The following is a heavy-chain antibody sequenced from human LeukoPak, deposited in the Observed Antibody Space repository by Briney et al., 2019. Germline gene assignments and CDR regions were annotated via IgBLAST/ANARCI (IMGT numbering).Heavy chain of an antibody. V-gene: IGHV4-38-2*02. D-gene: IGHD2-21*02. Sequence: SETLSLICAVSGYSISSGYYWGWIRQPPGKGLEWIGSIYHSGSTYYNPSLKSRVTISVDTSKNQFSLKLSSVTAADTAVYYCAREHCGGDCYLDYWGQGTLVTVSS. CDR3: AREHCGGDCYLDY. CDR2: IYHSGST. J-gene: IGHJ4*02. CDR1: GYSISSGYY.